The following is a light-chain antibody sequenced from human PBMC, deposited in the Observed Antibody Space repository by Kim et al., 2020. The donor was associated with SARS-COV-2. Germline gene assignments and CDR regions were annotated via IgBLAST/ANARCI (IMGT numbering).Light chain of an antibody. Sequence: SPGERATLSCRASESINSAYLAWYQQRPGQAPRLFIYGASNRPTGIPDRFSGSGSGTDFTLTISRLEPEDFAVYYCQHFGSSLRTFGQGTKVDIK. CDR2: GAS. J-gene: IGKJ1*01. CDR3: QHFGSSLRT. V-gene: IGKV3-20*01. CDR1: ESINSAY.